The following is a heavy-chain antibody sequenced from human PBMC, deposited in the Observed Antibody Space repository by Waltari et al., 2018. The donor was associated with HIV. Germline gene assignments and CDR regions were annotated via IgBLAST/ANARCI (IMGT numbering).Heavy chain of an antibody. CDR3: ARAPMTTVTSRGFDI. V-gene: IGHV1-18*01. Sequence: QVQLVQSGAEVKKPGASLKVSCKAAGYSFTRSRITWVRQAPGQGLEGIGWISVYNDNTKYAQKIQDRLNMTTDSPTSTAYMELRSLRSDDTAVYYCARAPMTTVTSRGFDIWGQGTMVIVSS. D-gene: IGHD4-17*01. CDR2: ISVYNDNT. J-gene: IGHJ3*02. CDR1: GYSFTRSR.